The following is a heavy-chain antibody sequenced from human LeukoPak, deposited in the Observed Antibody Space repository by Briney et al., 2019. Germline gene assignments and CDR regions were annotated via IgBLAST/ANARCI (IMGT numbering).Heavy chain of an antibody. J-gene: IGHJ6*03. Sequence: HPGGSLRLSCAASGFTFSSYGMHWVRQAPGKGLEWVAVISYDGSNINYAESVKGRFTISRDNSKNTLYLQMNSLRAEDTAVYYCAKRRGLELLYYYYMDVWGKGTTVTVSS. CDR1: GFTFSSYG. D-gene: IGHD1-7*01. CDR2: ISYDGSNI. CDR3: AKRRGLELLYYYYMDV. V-gene: IGHV3-30*18.